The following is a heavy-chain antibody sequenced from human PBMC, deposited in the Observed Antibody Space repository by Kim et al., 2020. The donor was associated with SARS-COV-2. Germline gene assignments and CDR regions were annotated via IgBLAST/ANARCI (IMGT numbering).Heavy chain of an antibody. CDR2: T. CDR3: TTFSPYDILTG. D-gene: IGHD3-9*01. V-gene: IGHV3-15*01. J-gene: IGHJ4*02. Sequence: TDYAAPVKGRFTISRDDSKNTLYLQMNSLKTEDTAVYYWTTFSPYDILTGWGQGTLVTVSS.